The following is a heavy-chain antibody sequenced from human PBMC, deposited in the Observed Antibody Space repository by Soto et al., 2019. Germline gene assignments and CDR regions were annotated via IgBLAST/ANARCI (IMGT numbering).Heavy chain of an antibody. Sequence: EVQVVESGGGVVEPGGSLRLSCAASGFTLSAYVMHWVRQAEGKGLEWVSALGAADDPYYLVSVKGRFTISRENAKNSLYLQMNNLRAGDTAVYYCARAYSGRLPRRADYYYAMDVWGQGTTVTVSS. CDR2: LGAADDP. V-gene: IGHV3-13*05. CDR3: ARAYSGRLPRRADYYYAMDV. J-gene: IGHJ6*02. CDR1: GFTLSAYV. D-gene: IGHD2-15*01.